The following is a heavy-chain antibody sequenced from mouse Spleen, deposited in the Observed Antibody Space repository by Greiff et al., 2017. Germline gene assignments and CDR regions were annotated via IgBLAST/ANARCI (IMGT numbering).Heavy chain of an antibody. Sequence: VRLQQSGAELVRPGASVTLSCKASGYTFTDYEMHWVKQTPVHGLEWIGAIDPETGGTAYNQKFKGKAILTADKSSSTAYMELRSLTSEDSAVYYCTRFYYGSSPHAMDYWGQGTSVTVSS. D-gene: IGHD1-1*01. J-gene: IGHJ4*01. CDR1: GYTFTDYE. V-gene: IGHV1-15*01. CDR2: IDPETGGT. CDR3: TRFYYGSSPHAMDY.